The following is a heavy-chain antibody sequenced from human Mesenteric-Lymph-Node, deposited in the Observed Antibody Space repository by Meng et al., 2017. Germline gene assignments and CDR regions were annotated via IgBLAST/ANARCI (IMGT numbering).Heavy chain of an antibody. CDR2: INHSGST. Sequence: RGGAGLCKGSGTLSLTCAGYGGSFSGYYWCWIRQPPGKGLEWIGEINHSGSTNYNPSLKSRVTISVDTSKNQFSLKLSSVTAADTAVYYCARGRGYGDYGSLYWGQGTLVTVSS. D-gene: IGHD4-17*01. CDR1: GGSFSGYY. V-gene: IGHV4-34*01. CDR3: ARGRGYGDYGSLY. J-gene: IGHJ4*02.